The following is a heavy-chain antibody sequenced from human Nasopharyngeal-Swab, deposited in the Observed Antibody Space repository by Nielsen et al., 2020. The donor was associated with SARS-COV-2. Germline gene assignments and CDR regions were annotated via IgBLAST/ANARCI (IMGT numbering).Heavy chain of an antibody. CDR3: AAAGGVYYYYGMDV. Sequence: SLKISCAASGFTFDDYAMHWVRQAPGKGLEWVSGISWNSGSIGYADSVKGRFTISRDNAKNSLYLQMNSLRAEDTALYYCAAAGGVYYYYGMDVWGQGTTVTVSS. J-gene: IGHJ6*02. V-gene: IGHV3-9*01. CDR2: ISWNSGSI. CDR1: GFTFDDYA. D-gene: IGHD6-13*01.